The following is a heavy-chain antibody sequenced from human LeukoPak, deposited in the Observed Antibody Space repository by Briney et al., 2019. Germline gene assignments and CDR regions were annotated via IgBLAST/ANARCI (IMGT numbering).Heavy chain of an antibody. V-gene: IGHV4-59*01. CDR3: ARGPSLITMVRGVIIT. CDR2: IYYSGSI. D-gene: IGHD3-10*01. J-gene: IGHJ4*02. Sequence: SETLSLTCTVSGGSISSYYWSWIRQPPGKGLEWIGYIYYSGSINYNPSLKSRVTISVDTSKNQFSLKLSSVTAADTAVYYCARGPSLITMVRGVIITWGQGTLVTVSS. CDR1: GGSISSYY.